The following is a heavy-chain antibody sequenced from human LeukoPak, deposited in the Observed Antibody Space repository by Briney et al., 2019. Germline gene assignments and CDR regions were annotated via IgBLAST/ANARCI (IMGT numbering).Heavy chain of an antibody. J-gene: IGHJ6*02. CDR3: AKDRGRERRIQLWLGHYYGMDV. D-gene: IGHD5-18*01. CDR2: ISSSGSTI. CDR1: GFTFSDYY. Sequence: GGSLRLSCAASGFTFSDYYMSWIRQAPGKGLEWVSYISSSGSTIYYADSVKGRFTISRDNAKNSLYLQMNSLRAEDTAVYYCAKDRGRERRIQLWLGHYYGMDVWGQGTTVTVS. V-gene: IGHV3-11*01.